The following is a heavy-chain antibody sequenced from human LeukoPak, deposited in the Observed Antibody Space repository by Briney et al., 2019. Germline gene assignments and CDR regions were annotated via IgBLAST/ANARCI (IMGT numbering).Heavy chain of an antibody. CDR3: ARGVNSGYFDY. Sequence: SETLSLTCTVSGGSISNYYWSWIRQPPGKGLEWIGYIYSSGSTNYNPSLKSRVTISVDTSKIQFSLKLTSVTAADTAVYYCARGVNSGYFDYCGQGTLVTVSS. D-gene: IGHD1-26*01. CDR2: IYSSGST. J-gene: IGHJ4*02. V-gene: IGHV4-59*01. CDR1: GGSISNYY.